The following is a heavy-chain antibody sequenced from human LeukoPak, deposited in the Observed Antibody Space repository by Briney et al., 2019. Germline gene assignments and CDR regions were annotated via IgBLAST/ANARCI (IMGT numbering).Heavy chain of an antibody. CDR2: IIPILGIA. CDR3: ARDKGGYDELDY. Sequence: GSSVTVSCKASGGTFSSYAISWVRQAPGQGLEWMGRIIPILGIANYAQKFQGRVTITADKSTSTAYMELSSLRSEDTAVYYCARDKGGYDELDYWGQGTLVTVSS. D-gene: IGHD5-12*01. J-gene: IGHJ4*02. CDR1: GGTFSSYA. V-gene: IGHV1-69*04.